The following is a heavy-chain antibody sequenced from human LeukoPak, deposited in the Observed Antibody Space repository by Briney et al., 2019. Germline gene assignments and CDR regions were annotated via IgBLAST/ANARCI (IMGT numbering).Heavy chain of an antibody. Sequence: GGSLRLSCAASGFTFSSYWMSWVRQAPGMGLQWVAHIKQDGSVKTYVDSVKGRFTISRDNAKNSLYLQMNSLRGEDTAVYYCATFLGATFFDHWGQGTLVSVSS. CDR1: GFTFSSYW. CDR2: IKQDGSVK. CDR3: ATFLGATFFDH. V-gene: IGHV3-7*01. D-gene: IGHD1-26*01. J-gene: IGHJ4*02.